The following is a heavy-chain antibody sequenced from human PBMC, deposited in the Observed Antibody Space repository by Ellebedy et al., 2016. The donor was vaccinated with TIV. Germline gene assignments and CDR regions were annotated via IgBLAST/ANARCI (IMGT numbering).Heavy chain of an antibody. CDR2: ISNSGDTT. CDR1: GFTFSCCA. V-gene: IGHV3-23*01. Sequence: GESLKISCAASGFTFSCCAMSWVRQAPGKGLEWVSVISNSGDTTYADYVKGRFTISRDNSKDQLFLQMNSLRAEDTGVYYCAKLAGISSWYAEYWGQGTLVTVSS. D-gene: IGHD6-13*01. CDR3: AKLAGISSWYAEY. J-gene: IGHJ4*02.